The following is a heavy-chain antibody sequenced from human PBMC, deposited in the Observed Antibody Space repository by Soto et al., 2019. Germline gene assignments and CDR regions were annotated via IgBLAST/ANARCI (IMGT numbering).Heavy chain of an antibody. D-gene: IGHD3-22*01. V-gene: IGHV1-18*01. CDR2: ISAYSDNT. J-gene: IGHJ5*02. CDR1: GYTFTSYG. CDR3: ARAATYYYDSSGSYRRQAWFDP. Sequence: GASVKVSCKASGYTFTSYGISWVRQAPGQGLEWMGWISAYSDNTNYAQSLQGRVTLTTDTSKSTAYMELRSLRSDDTAIYYCARAATYYYDSSGSYRRQAWFDPWGQGTLVTVSS.